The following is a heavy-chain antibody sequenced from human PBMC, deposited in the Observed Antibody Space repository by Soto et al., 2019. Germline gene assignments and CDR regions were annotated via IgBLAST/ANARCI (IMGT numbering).Heavy chain of an antibody. D-gene: IGHD2-15*01. CDR1: GFTFVDYA. CDR2: IRSKAYGGTT. J-gene: IGHJ6*04. CDR3: ARDDVPCDGGCCYGVPLDA. V-gene: IGHV3-49*03. Sequence: PGGSLRLSCTASGFTFVDYAMSWFRQAPGKGLEWVGFIRSKAYGGTTEYAASVKGRFTISRDDSKSIAYLQMNSLKTEDTAVYYCARDDVPCDGGCCYGVPLDAWGKGTTVTVPS.